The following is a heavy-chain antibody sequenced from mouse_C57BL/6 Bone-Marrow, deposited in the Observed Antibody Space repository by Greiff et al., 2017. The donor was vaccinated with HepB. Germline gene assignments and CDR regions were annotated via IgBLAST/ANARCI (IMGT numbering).Heavy chain of an antibody. CDR2: INPYNGDT. Sequence: VHVKQSGPELVKPGDSVKISCKASGYSFTGYFMNWVMQSHGKSLEWIGRINPYNGDTFYNQKFKGKATLTVDKSSSTAHMELRSLTSEDSAVYYCARDGNYLYYCAMDCWGQGTSVTVSS. CDR3: ARDGNYLYYCAMDC. J-gene: IGHJ4*01. D-gene: IGHD2-1*01. CDR1: GYSFTGYF. V-gene: IGHV1-20*01.